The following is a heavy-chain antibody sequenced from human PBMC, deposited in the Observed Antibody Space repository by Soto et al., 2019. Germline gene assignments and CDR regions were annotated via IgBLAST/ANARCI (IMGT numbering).Heavy chain of an antibody. Sequence: QLQLQESGPELVKPSETLSLNCTVSGGSLTSNSYYWGWIRQPPGKGLEWIGSFYYSQSTYFNPSLKSRVTISVATSKNQYSLKLSAVTAADTAVYYCARRSTVTDDYWGQGILVTVSS. CDR1: GGSLTSNSYY. V-gene: IGHV4-39*01. J-gene: IGHJ4*02. CDR2: FYYSQST. CDR3: ARRSTVTDDY. D-gene: IGHD4-17*01.